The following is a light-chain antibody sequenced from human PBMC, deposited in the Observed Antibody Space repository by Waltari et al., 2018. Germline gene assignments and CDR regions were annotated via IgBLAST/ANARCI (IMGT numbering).Light chain of an antibody. CDR3: NSYTGSSSWV. V-gene: IGLV2-14*03. Sequence: QSALTQPASVSGSPGPSITISCSGTSRDIGFYNYVSWYQHHPCKAPKLMIYDVSQRPSGVSDRFSGSKSGNTASLTISGLQAEDEADYYCNSYTGSSSWVFGGGTKVTVL. CDR2: DVS. CDR1: SRDIGFYNY. J-gene: IGLJ3*02.